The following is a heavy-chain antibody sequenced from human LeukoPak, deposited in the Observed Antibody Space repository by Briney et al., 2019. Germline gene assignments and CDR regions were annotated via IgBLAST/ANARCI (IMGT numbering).Heavy chain of an antibody. CDR1: RFTSRTSW. CDR3: ARVEIRADFDF. J-gene: IGHJ4*02. Sequence: GGSLRLSRTPSRFTSRTSWMASMRQAPGKGVWWVAHIEPDARGKYYVDIVKGRFTVSRDNTKNTVSLQMNSLRIEDTAVYYCARVEIRADFDFWGQGVLVTVSS. CDR2: IEPDARGK. V-gene: IGHV3-7*01.